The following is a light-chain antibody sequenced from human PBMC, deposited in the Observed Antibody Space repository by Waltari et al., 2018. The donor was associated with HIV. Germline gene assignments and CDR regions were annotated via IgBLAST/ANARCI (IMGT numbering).Light chain of an antibody. J-gene: IGKJ1*01. CDR2: TAS. CDR1: QSVSSSY. Sequence: EIVLTQSPGTLSLSPVERATLSCKASQSVSSSYLAWYQQKPGQAPRLLIYTASTRATGIPDRFSGSGSGTDFTLTISRLEPEDFAVYYWQQYGSSPRTFGQGTKVEIK. CDR3: QQYGSSPRT. V-gene: IGKV3-20*01.